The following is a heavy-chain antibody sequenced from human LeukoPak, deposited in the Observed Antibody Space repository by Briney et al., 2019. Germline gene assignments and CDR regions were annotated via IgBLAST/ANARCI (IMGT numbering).Heavy chain of an antibody. CDR2: IYYGGNT. D-gene: IGHD1-26*01. CDR1: GGSISSYC. V-gene: IGHV4-59*01. J-gene: IGHJ4*02. CDR3: AREALVGASNFDF. Sequence: SETLSLTCTVSGGSISSYCWSWIRQPPGKGLEWIGYIYYGGNTNYNPSLKSRVSMSVDTSKKQISLKLSSVTAADTAVYYCAREALVGASNFDFWGQGALVTVSS.